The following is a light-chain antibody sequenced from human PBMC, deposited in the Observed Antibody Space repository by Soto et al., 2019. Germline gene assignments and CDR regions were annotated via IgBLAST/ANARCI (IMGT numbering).Light chain of an antibody. CDR1: QSVGSS. CDR3: QQYSTCPLT. CDR2: DAS. Sequence: DIQMTQSPSTLSASAGDRASITCRASQSVGSSLAWYQQRPGKAPKLLIFDASTLESGVPSKFSGSGSDTEFTFSISSLQPDDFATYYCQQYSTCPLTFGGGTKVEIK. V-gene: IGKV1-5*01. J-gene: IGKJ4*02.